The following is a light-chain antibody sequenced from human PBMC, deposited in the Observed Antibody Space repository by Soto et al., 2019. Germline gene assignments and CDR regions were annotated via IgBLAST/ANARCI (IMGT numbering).Light chain of an antibody. CDR1: SSNIGAGYD. CDR2: GNN. Sequence: QPVLTQPPSVSGAPGQRVTISCTGSSSNIGAGYDVHWYQQLPGTAPKLLIYGNNNRPSGVPDRFSGSKSGTSASLAITGLQAEDEADYYCQSSDSSLSGSVFGGGTKLTVL. J-gene: IGLJ3*02. CDR3: QSSDSSLSGSV. V-gene: IGLV1-40*01.